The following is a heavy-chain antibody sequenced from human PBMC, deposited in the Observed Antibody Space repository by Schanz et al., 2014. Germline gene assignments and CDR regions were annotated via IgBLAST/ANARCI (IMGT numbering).Heavy chain of an antibody. CDR1: GYTFSSYG. J-gene: IGHJ4*02. D-gene: IGHD4-17*01. V-gene: IGHV1-18*01. CDR3: ARGYGDSPTDF. Sequence: QLQLVQSGAEVKKPGSSVKVSCKASGYTFSSYGITWVRQAPGQGLEWLGWISGSNGNTNYTQKFQGRVTITADRSTSTAYMELSSLRSEDTAVYYCARGYGDSPTDFWGQGTLVTVSS. CDR2: ISGSNGNT.